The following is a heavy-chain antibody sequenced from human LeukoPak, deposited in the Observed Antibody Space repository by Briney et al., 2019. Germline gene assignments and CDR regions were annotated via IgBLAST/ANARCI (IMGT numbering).Heavy chain of an antibody. CDR1: GGSFSGYY. Sequence: PSETLSLTCAVYGGSFSGYYWSWIRQPPGKGLEWIGEINHSGSTNYNSSLKSRVTISVDTSKNQFSLKLSSVTAADTAVYYCARGGTTMVRGVRSWFDPWGQGTLVTVSS. J-gene: IGHJ5*02. CDR2: INHSGST. CDR3: ARGGTTMVRGVRSWFDP. D-gene: IGHD3-10*01. V-gene: IGHV4-34*01.